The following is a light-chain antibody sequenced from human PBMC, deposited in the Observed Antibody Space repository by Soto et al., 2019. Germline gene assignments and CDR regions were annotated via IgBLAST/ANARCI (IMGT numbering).Light chain of an antibody. CDR1: SSDVGGYNR. Sequence: QSVLTQPPSVSGSPGQSVTISCTGTSSDVGGYNRVSWYRQPPGTAPKLMIYEVSNRPSGVPDRFSGSKSGNTASLTISGLQAEDEADYYCSSYTSSSTYVFATGTKVTV. CDR2: EVS. J-gene: IGLJ1*01. V-gene: IGLV2-18*02. CDR3: SSYTSSSTYV.